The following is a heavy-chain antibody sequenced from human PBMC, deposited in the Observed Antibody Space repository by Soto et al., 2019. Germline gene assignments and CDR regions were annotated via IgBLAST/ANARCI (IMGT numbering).Heavy chain of an antibody. CDR3: ERLRGGCPADF. CDR2: IYYRGNT. Sequence: ASETLSLTCSVSGGSISNNNYHWGWIRQPPGKGLEWMGSIYYRGNTYYNPSLRSRITISVDTSRNQFSLALSSVTAADTAVYFCERLRGGCPADFWGQGTLVTVSS. CDR1: GGSISNNNYH. J-gene: IGHJ4*02. D-gene: IGHD6-25*01. V-gene: IGHV4-39*01.